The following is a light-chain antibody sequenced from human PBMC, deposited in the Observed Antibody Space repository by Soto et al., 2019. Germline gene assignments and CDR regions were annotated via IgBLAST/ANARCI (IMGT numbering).Light chain of an antibody. CDR3: QQYGSSGT. CDR1: QSISNL. V-gene: IGKV3-15*01. CDR2: GAS. Sequence: EIVMTQSPATLSVTPRERATLSCRASQSISNLLAWYQQKPGQAPRLLIYGASTRATGFPDRFSGSGSGTEFTLTISRLEPEDFAVYYCQQYGSSGTFGQGTKVDI. J-gene: IGKJ1*01.